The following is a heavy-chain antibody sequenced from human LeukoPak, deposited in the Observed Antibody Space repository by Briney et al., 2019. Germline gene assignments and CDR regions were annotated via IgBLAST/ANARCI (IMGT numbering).Heavy chain of an antibody. CDR3: ARASYPMARFLEIDP. J-gene: IGHJ5*02. CDR1: GLTFSSYA. Sequence: PGRSLRLSCAASGLTFSSYAMHWVRQAPGKGLEWVAVISYDGSNKYYADSVKGRFTISRDNSKNTLYLQMNSLRAEDTAVYYCARASYPMARFLEIDPWGQGTLVTVSS. V-gene: IGHV3-30*04. CDR2: ISYDGSNK. D-gene: IGHD3-10*01.